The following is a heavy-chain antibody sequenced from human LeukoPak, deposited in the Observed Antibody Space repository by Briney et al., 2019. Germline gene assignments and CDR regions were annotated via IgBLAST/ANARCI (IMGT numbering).Heavy chain of an antibody. CDR3: ARGLVDTAMVFDY. J-gene: IGHJ4*02. CDR1: GYTFTGYY. Sequence: ASVKVSCKASGYTFTGYYMHWVRQAPGQGLEWMGWINPNSGGTNYAQKFQGWVTMTRDTSISTAYMELSRLRSDDTAVYYCARGLVDTAMVFDYWGQGTLVTVSS. V-gene: IGHV1-2*04. CDR2: INPNSGGT. D-gene: IGHD5-18*01.